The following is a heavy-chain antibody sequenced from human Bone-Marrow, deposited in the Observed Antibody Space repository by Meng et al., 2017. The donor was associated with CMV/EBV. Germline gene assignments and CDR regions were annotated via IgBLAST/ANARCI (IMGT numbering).Heavy chain of an antibody. CDR1: GFTFYNYA. CDR3: AKGFCSSTSRYFYY. V-gene: IGHV3-9*01. Sequence: LSLTCAASGFTFYNYAMHWVRQAPGKGLEWVSGISWNSGYIGYADSVKGRFTISRDNAKNSLFLQMNSLRAEDTALYYCAKGFCSSTSRYFYYWGQGTLVTVSS. CDR2: ISWNSGYI. D-gene: IGHD2-2*01. J-gene: IGHJ4*02.